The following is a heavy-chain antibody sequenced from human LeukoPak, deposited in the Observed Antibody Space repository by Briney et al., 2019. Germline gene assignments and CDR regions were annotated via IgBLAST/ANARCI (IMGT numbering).Heavy chain of an antibody. Sequence: PGGSLRLSCAASGFSFRTYWMSWVRQAPGKGLEWVAIIKQDGGEKYYVDSVKGRFTISRDNAKNSLYLQMNSLRAEDTAVDYCARDDNNFYGWRGQFSAWGQGTLVTVSS. CDR1: GFSFRTYW. CDR3: ARDDNNFYGWRGQFSA. V-gene: IGHV3-7*01. CDR2: IKQDGGEK. J-gene: IGHJ4*02. D-gene: IGHD2-8*02.